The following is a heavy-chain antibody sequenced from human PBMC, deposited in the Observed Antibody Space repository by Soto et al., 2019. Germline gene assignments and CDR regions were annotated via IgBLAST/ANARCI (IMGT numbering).Heavy chain of an antibody. V-gene: IGHV3-9*01. Sequence: EVQLVESGGGWVQPGRSLRLSCAASGFSFDDYAMHWVRQAPGKGLEWVSGISWYSGSIGYADSVKGRFTISRDNAKNSLYLQMNSLRAEDTALYYCAKAFTGNYYYGIDVWGQGTTVTVSS. CDR2: ISWYSGSI. CDR3: AKAFTGNYYYGIDV. J-gene: IGHJ6*02. CDR1: GFSFDDYA.